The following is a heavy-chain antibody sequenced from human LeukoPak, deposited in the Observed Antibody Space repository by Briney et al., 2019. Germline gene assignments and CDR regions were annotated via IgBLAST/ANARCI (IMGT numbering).Heavy chain of an antibody. Sequence: PSGTLSLTCAVSGDSISSSNWWSWVRQPPGKGLEWIGQIYHSGSTNYNPSLKSRVTISLDKSKNQFSLELTSVTAAVTAVYYCARSFRYSGYDYYFDPWGQGTLVTVSS. CDR3: ARSFRYSGYDYYFDP. D-gene: IGHD5-12*01. CDR1: GDSISSSNW. J-gene: IGHJ5*02. V-gene: IGHV4-4*02. CDR2: IYHSGST.